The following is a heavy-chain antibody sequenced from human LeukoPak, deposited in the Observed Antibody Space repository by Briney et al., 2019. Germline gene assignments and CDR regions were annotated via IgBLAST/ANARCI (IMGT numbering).Heavy chain of an antibody. CDR1: GGSISSYY. J-gene: IGHJ5*02. V-gene: IGHV4-59*01. D-gene: IGHD3-22*01. Sequence: PSETLSLTCTVSGGSISSYYWSWIRQPPGKGLEWIGYIYYSGSTNYNPSLKSRVTISVGTSKNQFSLKLSSVTAADTAVYYCARVVDYYDSSGYYYAWFDPWGQGTLVTVSS. CDR2: IYYSGST. CDR3: ARVVDYYDSSGYYYAWFDP.